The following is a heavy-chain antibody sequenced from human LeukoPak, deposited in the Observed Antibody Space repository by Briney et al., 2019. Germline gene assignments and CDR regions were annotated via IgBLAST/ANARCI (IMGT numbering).Heavy chain of an antibody. CDR1: GGSISSYY. CDR3: ARDRGLTYYDFWSGYLDV. V-gene: IGHV4-59*01. Sequence: SETLSLTCTVSGGSISSYYWSWIRQPPGKGLEWIGYIYYSGSTNYNPSLKSRVTISVDTSKNQFSLKLSSVTAADTAVYYGARDRGLTYYDFWSGYLDVWGKGTTVTVSS. J-gene: IGHJ6*04. CDR2: IYYSGST. D-gene: IGHD3-3*01.